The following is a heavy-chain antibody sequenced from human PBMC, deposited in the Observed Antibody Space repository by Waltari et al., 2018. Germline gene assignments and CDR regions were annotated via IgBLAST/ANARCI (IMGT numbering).Heavy chain of an antibody. CDR1: GFTFSSYS. CDR2: ISSSISTI. J-gene: IGHJ4*02. CDR3: ARDSAGRIAARPGY. V-gene: IGHV3-48*01. D-gene: IGHD6-6*01. Sequence: EVQLVESGGGLVQPGGSLRLSCAASGFTFSSYSMNWVRQAPGKGLEWVSYISSSISTIYYADAVKARFTISRDNAKNSLYLQMNSLRAEDTAVYYCARDSAGRIAARPGYWGQGTLVTVSS.